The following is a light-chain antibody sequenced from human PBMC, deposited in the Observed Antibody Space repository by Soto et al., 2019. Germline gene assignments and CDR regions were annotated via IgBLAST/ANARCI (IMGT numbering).Light chain of an antibody. CDR2: GAS. Sequence: EIVLTQSPGTLSLSPGERATLSCRASQSVSNNYLAWYQQKPGQAPRLLIYGASNRATGIPARFSGSGSGTDFTLTISRLEPEDFAVYYCQQYGSSCTFGQGTKVDIK. CDR3: QQYGSSCT. J-gene: IGKJ1*01. CDR1: QSVSNNY. V-gene: IGKV3-20*01.